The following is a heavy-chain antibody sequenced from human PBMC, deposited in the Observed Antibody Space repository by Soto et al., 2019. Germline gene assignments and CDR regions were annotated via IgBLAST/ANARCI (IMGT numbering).Heavy chain of an antibody. CDR1: GGTMRCFC. Sequence: TKSLTRTVSGGTMRCFCWGRIRKPPGKGLDWIGYIYYSGSTNYNPSLKSRVTISVDTSKNQFSLKLSSVTAADTAVYYCARDGGHCTNGVCYSHNWFDPWGQRTLVTVSS. CDR3: ARDGGHCTNGVCYSHNWFDP. D-gene: IGHD2-8*01. V-gene: IGHV4-59*01. CDR2: IYYSGST. J-gene: IGHJ5*02.